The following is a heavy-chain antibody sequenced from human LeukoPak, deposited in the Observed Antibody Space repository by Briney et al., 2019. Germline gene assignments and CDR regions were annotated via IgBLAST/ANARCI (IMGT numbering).Heavy chain of an antibody. Sequence: GGSLRLSCAASGFTISDDWMTWVRQAPGKGLEWVANIKQDGSEKTYVDSVKGRFTISRDNAKNSIFLQMNSLRVEDMAMYYCVRDGGTDWYDPWGQGTLVSVSS. J-gene: IGHJ5*02. CDR1: GFTISDDW. D-gene: IGHD3-16*01. V-gene: IGHV3-7*01. CDR3: VRDGGTDWYDP. CDR2: IKQDGSEK.